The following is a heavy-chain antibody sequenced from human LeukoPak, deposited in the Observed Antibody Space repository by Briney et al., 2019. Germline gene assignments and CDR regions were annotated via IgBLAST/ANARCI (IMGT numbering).Heavy chain of an antibody. D-gene: IGHD6-13*01. CDR2: IYYSGST. Sequence: SETLSLTCTVSGGSISSYYWSWLRQPPGKGLEWIGYIYYSGSTNYNPSLKSRVTISVDTSKNQFSLKLSSVTAADTAVYYCARDHGAAAFDYWGQGTLVTVSS. CDR1: GGSISSYY. CDR3: ARDHGAAAFDY. J-gene: IGHJ4*02. V-gene: IGHV4-59*01.